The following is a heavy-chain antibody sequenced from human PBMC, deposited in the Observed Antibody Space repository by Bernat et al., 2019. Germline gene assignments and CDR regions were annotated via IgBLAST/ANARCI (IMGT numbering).Heavy chain of an antibody. D-gene: IGHD2-8*02. CDR2: ISYEGTNK. J-gene: IGHJ4*02. CDR1: GFTFSTYA. V-gene: IGHV3-30*01. Sequence: QAHLVESGGGVVQPGRSLRLSCAASGFTFSTYAMHWVGQAPGKGLEWVALISYEGTNKYYADSVKGRFTISRDNSKNTLYLQMNSLRAEDTAVYYCARDGVALVIYAFYYFDYWGQGALVTVSS. CDR3: ARDGVALVIYAFYYFDY.